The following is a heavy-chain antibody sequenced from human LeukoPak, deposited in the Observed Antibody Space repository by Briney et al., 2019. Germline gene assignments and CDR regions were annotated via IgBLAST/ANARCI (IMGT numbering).Heavy chain of an antibody. CDR2: IKSETDGGTT. D-gene: IGHD1-14*01. CDR1: GLTFSKAS. J-gene: IGHJ4*02. Sequence: GGSLRLSCAVSGLTFSKASMSWVRQAPGKGLEWVGRIKSETDGGTTDYAAPVKGRFTISRDDSKNTLYLQMNSLKTEDTAVYCCAGRNQFDFWGQGTLVAVSS. CDR3: AGRNQFDF. V-gene: IGHV3-15*01.